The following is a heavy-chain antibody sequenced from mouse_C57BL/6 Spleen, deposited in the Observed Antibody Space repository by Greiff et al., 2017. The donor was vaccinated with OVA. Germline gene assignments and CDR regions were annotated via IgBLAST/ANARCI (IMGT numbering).Heavy chain of an antibody. J-gene: IGHJ1*03. Sequence: EVKLVESGGGLVKPGGSLKLSCAASGFTFSDYGMHWVRQAPEKGLEWVAYISSGSSTIYYADTVKGRFTISRDNAKNTLFLQMTSLRSEDTAMYYCARRLRQGYCDVWGTGTTVTVSS. CDR1: GFTFSDYG. V-gene: IGHV5-17*01. D-gene: IGHD1-2*01. CDR2: ISSGSSTI. CDR3: ARRLRQGYCDV.